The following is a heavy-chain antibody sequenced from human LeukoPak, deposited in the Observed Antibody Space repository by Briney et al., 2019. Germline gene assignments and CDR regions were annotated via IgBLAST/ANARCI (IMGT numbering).Heavy chain of an antibody. V-gene: IGHV3-23*01. CDR1: GFTFSRHA. CDR2: NSGSGTAT. CDR3: ARDMALYGADY. Sequence: LAGGSLRLSCAASGFTFSRHAMSWVRQAPGKGLEWVSLNSGSGTATYYADSVKGRFTISRDNSKNTLYLQMNSLRAEDTAVYYCARDMALYGADYWGQGTLVTVSS. D-gene: IGHD4/OR15-4a*01. J-gene: IGHJ4*02.